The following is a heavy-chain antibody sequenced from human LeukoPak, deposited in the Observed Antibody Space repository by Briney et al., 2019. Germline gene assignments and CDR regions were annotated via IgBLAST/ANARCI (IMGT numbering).Heavy chain of an antibody. CDR3: ATMHTYDFWSGYSNFDY. Sequence: PGGSLRLSCAASGFTFSSYWMHWVRQAPGKGLVWVSRINSGGSSTSYADSVKGRFTISRDNAKNTLYLQMNSLRAEDTAVYYCATMHTYDFWSGYSNFDYWGQGTLVTVSS. CDR2: INSGGSST. CDR1: GFTFSSYW. V-gene: IGHV3-74*01. J-gene: IGHJ4*02. D-gene: IGHD3-3*01.